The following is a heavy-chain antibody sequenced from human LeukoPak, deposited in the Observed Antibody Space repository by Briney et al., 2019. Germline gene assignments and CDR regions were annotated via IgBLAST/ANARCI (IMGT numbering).Heavy chain of an antibody. D-gene: IGHD6-13*01. J-gene: IGHJ4*02. CDR1: GYTFTGYY. V-gene: IGHV1-2*02. CDR2: INPNSGGT. CDR3: ARALAAAAGRRAGMMGG. Sequence: ASVKVSCKASGYTFTGYYMHWVRQAPGQGLEWMGWINPNSGGTNYAQKFQGRVTMTTDTSTSTAYVELRSLRSEDTAVYYCARALAAAAGRRAGMMGGWGQGTLVSVSS.